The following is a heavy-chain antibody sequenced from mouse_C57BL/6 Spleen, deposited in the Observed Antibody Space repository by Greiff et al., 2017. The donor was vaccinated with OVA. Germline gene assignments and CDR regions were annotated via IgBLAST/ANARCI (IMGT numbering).Heavy chain of an antibody. CDR2: ISSGSSTI. CDR1: GFTFSDYG. Sequence: EVKLMESGGGLVKPGGSLKLSCAASGFTFSDYGMHWVRQAPEQGLEWVAYISSGSSTIYYADTVKGRSTIPRDNAKNTLFLQMTSLRSEDTAVYYGARSYYYGSSSYYFDYWGQGTTLTVSS. D-gene: IGHD1-1*01. J-gene: IGHJ2*01. CDR3: ARSYYYGSSSYYFDY. V-gene: IGHV5-17*01.